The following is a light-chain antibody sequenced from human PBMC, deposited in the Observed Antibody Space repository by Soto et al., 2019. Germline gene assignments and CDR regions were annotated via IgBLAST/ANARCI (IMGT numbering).Light chain of an antibody. CDR2: DAS. Sequence: EIVLTQSPATLSLSPGERAALSCRASQNVGNFLAWYQQKPGQAPRLLIYDASNRPPAIPARFSGSGSGTDFTLAISSLESEDFAVYFCQQRFNWPATFGQGTKVEIK. V-gene: IGKV3-11*01. CDR1: QNVGNF. CDR3: QQRFNWPAT. J-gene: IGKJ1*01.